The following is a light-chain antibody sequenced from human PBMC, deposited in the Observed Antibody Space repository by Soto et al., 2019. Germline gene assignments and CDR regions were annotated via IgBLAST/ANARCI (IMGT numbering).Light chain of an antibody. CDR2: DAS. V-gene: IGKV3-11*01. Sequence: EIVLTQSPATLSLSPGERATLSCRASQSVSSYLAWYQQKPGQAPRLLIYDASNRATGIPARFSGSGSETDFTLNISSLEPEDFAVYYCQQRSNWPLTFGGGTKVEIK. J-gene: IGKJ4*01. CDR1: QSVSSY. CDR3: QQRSNWPLT.